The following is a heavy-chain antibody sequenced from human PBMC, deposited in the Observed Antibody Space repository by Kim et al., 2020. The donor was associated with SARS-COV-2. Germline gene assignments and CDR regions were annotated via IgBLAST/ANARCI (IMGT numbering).Heavy chain of an antibody. CDR1: GFTFSSYG. CDR2: IWYDGSNK. D-gene: IGHD4-17*01. J-gene: IGHJ3*02. CDR3: AREEVYGDYDAFDI. V-gene: IGHV3-33*01. Sequence: GVSLRLSCAASGFTFSSYGMHWVRQAPGKGLEWVAVIWYDGSNKYYVDSVKGRFTISRDNSKNTLYLQMNSLRAEDTAVYYCAREEVYGDYDAFDIWGQGTMVIVSS.